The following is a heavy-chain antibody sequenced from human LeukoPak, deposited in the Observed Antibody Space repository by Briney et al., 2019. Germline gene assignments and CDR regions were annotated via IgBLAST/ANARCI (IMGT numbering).Heavy chain of an antibody. CDR2: IYYSGST. Sequence: SETLSLTRTVSGGSISSSSYYWGWIRQPPGKGLEWIGSIYYSGSTYYNPSLKSRVTISVDTSKNQFSLKLSSVTAADTAVYYCARHARKHYYGSGSYHFFDYWGQGTLVTVSS. CDR1: GGSISSSSYY. D-gene: IGHD3-10*01. CDR3: ARHARKHYYGSGSYHFFDY. J-gene: IGHJ4*02. V-gene: IGHV4-39*01.